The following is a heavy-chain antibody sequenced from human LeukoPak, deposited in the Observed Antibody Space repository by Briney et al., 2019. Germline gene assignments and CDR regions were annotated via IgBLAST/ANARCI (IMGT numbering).Heavy chain of an antibody. D-gene: IGHD3-22*01. J-gene: IGHJ4*02. CDR2: VYYSGIT. CDR3: ARDEGSAYPFDY. V-gene: IGHV4-59*12. CDR1: GGSISSYY. Sequence: SETLSLTCTVSGGSISSYYWSWIRQPPGKGLEWIGYVYYSGITNHNPSLKSRVTISVDTSKNQFSLNLNSVTAADTAVYFCARDEGSAYPFDYWGQGTLVTVSS.